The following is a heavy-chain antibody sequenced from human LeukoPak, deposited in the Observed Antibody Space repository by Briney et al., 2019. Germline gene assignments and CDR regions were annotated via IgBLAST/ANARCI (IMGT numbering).Heavy chain of an antibody. Sequence: GGSLRLSCAASGFTFSSYWMHWVRQAPGKRPVWVARTNRDGSSTAYADSVKGRFTISKDNAKNTLYLLMNSLRAEDTAVYYCARDSVEWYIFDYWGQGTLVTVSS. CDR3: ARDSVEWYIFDY. J-gene: IGHJ4*02. D-gene: IGHD3-3*01. V-gene: IGHV3-74*01. CDR2: TNRDGSST. CDR1: GFTFSSYW.